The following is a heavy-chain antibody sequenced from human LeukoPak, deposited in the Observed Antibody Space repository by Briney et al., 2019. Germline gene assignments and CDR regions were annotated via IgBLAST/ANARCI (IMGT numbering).Heavy chain of an antibody. D-gene: IGHD3-10*01. J-gene: IGHJ4*02. CDR3: ARGGLVRRFDF. Sequence: SETLSLTCAVHGGPFSGYYWSWIRQPPGKGLEWIGEINHRGSTNYNPSLKSRVTISVDTSKNQFSLNLSSVTAADTAVYYCARGGLVRRFDFWGQGILVTVSS. CDR1: GGPFSGYY. CDR2: INHRGST. V-gene: IGHV4-34*01.